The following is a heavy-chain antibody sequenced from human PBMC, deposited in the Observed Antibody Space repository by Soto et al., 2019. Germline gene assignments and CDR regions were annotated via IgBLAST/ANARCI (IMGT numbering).Heavy chain of an antibody. CDR2: IIPIFGTA. D-gene: IGHD4-4*01. CDR1: GGTFSSYA. V-gene: IGHV1-69*12. Sequence: QVQLVQSGAEVKKPGSSVTVSCKASGGTFSSYAISWVRQAPGQGLEWMGGIIPIFGTADYAQKFQGRVTITADESTSPAYPELSSLRSEDTAVYYCATHMTTVGYGYVMDVWGQGTTVTVSS. J-gene: IGHJ6*02. CDR3: ATHMTTVGYGYVMDV.